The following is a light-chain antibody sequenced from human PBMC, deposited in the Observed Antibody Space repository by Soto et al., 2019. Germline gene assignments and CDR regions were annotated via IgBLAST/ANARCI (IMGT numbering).Light chain of an antibody. CDR1: QSISSC. CDR3: QQYGSYSWT. CDR2: DAS. V-gene: IGKV1-5*01. Sequence: DTQLTQSPSTLSASVGDRVTITCRASQSISSCLPWYQQKPGKAPKVLFYDASSLKSGVPSRFSGSGSATEFTLTISSLHPDDFATYYCQQYGSYSWTFGQGTKVDIK. J-gene: IGKJ1*01.